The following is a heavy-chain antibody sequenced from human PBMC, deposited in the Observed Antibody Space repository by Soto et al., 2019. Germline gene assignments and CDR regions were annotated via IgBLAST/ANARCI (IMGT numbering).Heavy chain of an antibody. Sequence: SETLSLTCTVSGGSISTYYWTWIRQPPGKGLEWIGYIYYTGSTSYNPSLKSRVTISVDTSKNQFSLNLSSVTAADTAVYYCARAFGGYGSGTYYATWGQGTLVTVSS. D-gene: IGHD3-10*01. CDR3: ARAFGGYGSGTYYAT. CDR2: IYYTGST. J-gene: IGHJ5*02. V-gene: IGHV4-59*01. CDR1: GGSISTYY.